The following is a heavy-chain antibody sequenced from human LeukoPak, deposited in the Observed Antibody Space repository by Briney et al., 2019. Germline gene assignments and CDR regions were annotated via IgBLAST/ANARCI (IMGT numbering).Heavy chain of an antibody. Sequence: GGSLRLSCVASGFTFSKFWMNWVGQAPGAEGMCLSRIGGDETTTPHADSGRGRVTVSRDNAKNTMYLHLNSPRADDPATYFCVRSQGGDSKHDWYFDLWGRGTLLTVSS. CDR1: GFTFSKFW. V-gene: IGHV3-74*01. CDR2: IGGDETTT. CDR3: VRSQGGDSKHDWYFDL. D-gene: IGHD4-11*01. J-gene: IGHJ2*01.